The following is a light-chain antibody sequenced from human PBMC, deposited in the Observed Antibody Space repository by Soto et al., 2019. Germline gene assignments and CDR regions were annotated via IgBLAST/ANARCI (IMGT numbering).Light chain of an antibody. CDR3: QQYGSSPT. CDR2: GAS. V-gene: IGKV3-20*01. J-gene: IGKJ1*01. Sequence: IVMTQSPATLSVSPGERAALSCRASQSVSSHLAWYQQKPGQAPRLLIYGASSRATGIPDRFSGSGSGTDFTLTISRLEPEDFAVYYCQQYGSSPTFGQGTKVEIK. CDR1: QSVSSH.